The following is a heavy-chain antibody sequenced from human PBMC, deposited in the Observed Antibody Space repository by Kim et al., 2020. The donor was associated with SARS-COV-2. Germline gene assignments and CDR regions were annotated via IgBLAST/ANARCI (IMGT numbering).Heavy chain of an antibody. Sequence: GGSLRLSCAASGFSFGGYYMHWVRQVRGKGLEWVSCISPNGGAIDYADSVKGRFTVSRDNAKNSLYLEMKSLRAEDTAFYYCAKADCASYCYLVDYWRQG. V-gene: IGHV3-9*01. CDR3: AKADCASYCYLVDY. D-gene: IGHD2-21*02. J-gene: IGHJ4*02. CDR1: GFSFGGYY. CDR2: ISPNGGAI.